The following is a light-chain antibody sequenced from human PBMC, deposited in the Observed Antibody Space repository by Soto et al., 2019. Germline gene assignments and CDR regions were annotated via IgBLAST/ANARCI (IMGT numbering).Light chain of an antibody. V-gene: IGKV3-11*01. CDR3: QQSSAWPLT. Sequence: EIVLTQSPATLSLSPGERATLSCRASQSVRSVLAWYQHKPGQAPRLLMYDASNRATGIPARFSGSGSGTDFTLNISSLEPEDSAVYYCQQSSAWPLTFGGGTKVEIK. CDR1: QSVRSV. CDR2: DAS. J-gene: IGKJ4*01.